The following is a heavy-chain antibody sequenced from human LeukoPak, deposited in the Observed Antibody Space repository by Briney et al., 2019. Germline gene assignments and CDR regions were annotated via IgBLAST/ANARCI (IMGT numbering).Heavy chain of an antibody. D-gene: IGHD3-3*01. CDR2: MNPNSGNT. J-gene: IGHJ6*02. Sequence: ASVKVSCKASGYTFTSYDINWVRQATGQGLEWMGWMNPNSGNTGYAQKFQGRVTMTRNTSISTAYMELSSLRSEDTAVYYCARATNYDSWSGYYITSYYYYGMDVWGQGTTVTVSS. V-gene: IGHV1-8*01. CDR1: GYTFTSYD. CDR3: ARATNYDSWSGYYITSYYYYGMDV.